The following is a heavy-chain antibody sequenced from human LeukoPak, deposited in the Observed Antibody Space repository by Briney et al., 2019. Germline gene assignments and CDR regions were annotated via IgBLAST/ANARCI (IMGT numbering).Heavy chain of an antibody. J-gene: IGHJ5*02. Sequence: ESSETLSLTCAVYGGSFSGYYWSWIRQPPGKGLEWIGEINHSGSTNYNPSLKSRVTISVDTSKNQFSLKLSSVTAADTAVYYCARWPQRRGWFDPWAREPWSPSPQ. D-gene: IGHD2-2*01. CDR3: ARWPQRRGWFDP. CDR2: INHSGST. CDR1: GGSFSGYY. V-gene: IGHV4-34*01.